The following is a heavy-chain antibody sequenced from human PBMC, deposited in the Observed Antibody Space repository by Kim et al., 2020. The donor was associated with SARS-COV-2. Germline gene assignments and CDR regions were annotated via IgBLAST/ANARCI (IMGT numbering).Heavy chain of an antibody. CDR3: ATSTLAYCGGDCYGAFDP. CDR1: GGSITTYY. V-gene: IGHV4-59*13. D-gene: IGHD2-21*02. Sequence: SETLSLTCSVSGGSITTYYWSWLRQPPGKGLEWIGNIYYTGSTNYNPSLKSRVIISVDTSKNQFSLTVTSVTAADTAVYYCATSTLAYCGGDCYGAFDPWGQGTLVTVSS. J-gene: IGHJ5*02. CDR2: IYYTGST.